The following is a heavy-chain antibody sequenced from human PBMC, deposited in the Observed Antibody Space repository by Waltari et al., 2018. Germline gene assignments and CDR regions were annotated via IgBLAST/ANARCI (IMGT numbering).Heavy chain of an antibody. CDR1: GFTFGDYD. Sequence: EVQLVESGGGLVQPGRSLRLSCTASGFTFGDYDRSWFRQAPGKGVECVGFISRKAYVGTREDDASVKGRFTISRYDSKSIAHLQMNSLKTEDTALYYCQVAGTTKSGWFDPWGQGTLVTVSS. J-gene: IGHJ5*02. D-gene: IGHD1-7*01. CDR3: QVAGTTKSGWFDP. V-gene: IGHV3-49*03. CDR2: ISRKAYVGTR.